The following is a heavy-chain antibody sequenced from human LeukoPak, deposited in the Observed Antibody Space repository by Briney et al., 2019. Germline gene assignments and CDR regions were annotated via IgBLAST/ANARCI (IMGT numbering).Heavy chain of an antibody. V-gene: IGHV3-15*01. CDR1: GFTFSNAW. CDR2: IKSKTDGGTT. Sequence: PGGSLRLSCAASGFTFSNAWMSWVRQAPGKGLEWVGRIKSKTDGGTTDYAAPVKGRFTISRDDSKNTLYLQMNSLKTEDTAVYYCTTLYYYGSGSYYNYPSEGDYWGQGTLVTVSS. D-gene: IGHD3-10*01. J-gene: IGHJ4*02. CDR3: TTLYYYGSGSYYNYPSEGDY.